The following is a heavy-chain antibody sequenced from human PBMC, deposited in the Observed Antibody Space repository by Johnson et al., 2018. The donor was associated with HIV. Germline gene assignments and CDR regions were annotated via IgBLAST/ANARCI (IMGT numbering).Heavy chain of an antibody. CDR1: GFNVSTNN. J-gene: IGHJ1*01. CDR3: ARGSRWAM. D-gene: IGHD4-23*01. CDR2: TYSGGST. V-gene: IGHV3-66*03. Sequence: EVQLVESGGGLIQPGGSLGLSCAASGFNVSTNNMNWVRQAPGKGLEWVSVTYSGGSTYYADSVKGRFTISRDSSKNTLYLEMDTLRPEDTAMYYCARGSRWAMWG.